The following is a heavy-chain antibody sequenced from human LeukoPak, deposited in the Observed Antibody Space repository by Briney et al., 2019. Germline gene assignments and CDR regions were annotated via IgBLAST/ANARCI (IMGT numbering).Heavy chain of an antibody. J-gene: IGHJ4*02. CDR3: AGSQTGDGYNPPFDY. CDR2: INPNSGGT. D-gene: IGHD5-24*01. CDR1: GYTFTGYY. V-gene: IGHV1-2*02. Sequence: ASVKVSCKASGYTFTGYYMHWVRQAPGQGLEWMGWINPNSGGTNYAQKFQGRVTMTTDTSTSTAYMELSSLRSDDTAVYYCAGSQTGDGYNPPFDYWGQGTLVTVSS.